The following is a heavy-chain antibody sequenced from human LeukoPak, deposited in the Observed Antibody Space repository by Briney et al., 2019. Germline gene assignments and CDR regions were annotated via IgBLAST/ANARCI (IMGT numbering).Heavy chain of an antibody. CDR1: GYTFTSYG. CDR2: ISAYNGNT. D-gene: IGHD6-13*01. Sequence: ASVKVSCKASGYTFTSYGISWVRQAPGRGLEWMGWISAYNGNTNYAQKLQGRVTMTTDTSTSTAYMELRSLRSDDTAVYYCARGWGAAAGTSPSHFDYWGQGTLVTVSS. V-gene: IGHV1-18*01. CDR3: ARGWGAAAGTSPSHFDY. J-gene: IGHJ4*02.